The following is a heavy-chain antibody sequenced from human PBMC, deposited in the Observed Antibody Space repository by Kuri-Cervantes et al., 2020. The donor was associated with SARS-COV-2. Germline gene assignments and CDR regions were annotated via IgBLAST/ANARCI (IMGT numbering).Heavy chain of an antibody. CDR1: GFTFSSYG. CDR2: IWYDGSNK. V-gene: IGHV3-33*03. J-gene: IGHJ6*03. Sequence: GESLKISCAASGFTFSSYGMHWVRQAPGKGLEWVAVIWYDGSNKYYADSVKGRFTISRDNAKNSPYLQMNSLRAEDTALYYCAKEENYYYYYMDVWGKGTTVTVSS. CDR3: AKEENYYYYYMDV.